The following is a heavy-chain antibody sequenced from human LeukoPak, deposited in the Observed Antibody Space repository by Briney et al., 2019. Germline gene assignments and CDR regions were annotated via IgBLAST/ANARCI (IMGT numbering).Heavy chain of an antibody. CDR3: AKGSTMVSWFDP. Sequence: GGSLRLSCAASGFTFSNYAMNWVRQAPGKGLEWISSISGSGGSTYYPDSVKGRYTISRDNSKNTLYLQMNSLRAEDTAVYYCAKGSTMVSWFDPWGQGTLVTVSS. CDR1: GFTFSNYA. V-gene: IGHV3-23*01. D-gene: IGHD3-10*01. J-gene: IGHJ5*02. CDR2: ISGSGGST.